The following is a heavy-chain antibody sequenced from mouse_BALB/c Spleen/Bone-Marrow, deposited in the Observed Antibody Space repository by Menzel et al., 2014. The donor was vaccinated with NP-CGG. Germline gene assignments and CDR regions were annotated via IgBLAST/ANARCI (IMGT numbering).Heavy chain of an antibody. CDR1: GFTFTDYY. Sequence: HLVESGGGLVQPGGSLRLSCATSGFTFTDYYMSWVRQTPGKALEWLGFIRNKANGYTTDYSVSVKGRFTISRDNSQSILYLQMNTLRAEDSATYYCARDENYDIYWYFDVWGAGTTVTVSS. J-gene: IGHJ1*01. D-gene: IGHD1-1*01. V-gene: IGHV7-3*02. CDR3: ARDENYDIYWYFDV. CDR2: IRNKANGYTT.